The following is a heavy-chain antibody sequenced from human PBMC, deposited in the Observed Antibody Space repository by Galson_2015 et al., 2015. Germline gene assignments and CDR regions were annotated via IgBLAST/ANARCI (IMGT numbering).Heavy chain of an antibody. CDR1: GLSFRSYG. Sequence: SLRLSCAASGLSFRSYGMHWVRQAPGKGLEWVAAISHDGNYKHYADSVKGRFTISRDNYQNALYLQMRSLRAEDTAVYYCSPGVGYGYVFWGQGTMVTVSS. CDR3: SPGVGYGYVF. V-gene: IGHV3-30*03. CDR2: ISHDGNYK. D-gene: IGHD5-12*01. J-gene: IGHJ4*02.